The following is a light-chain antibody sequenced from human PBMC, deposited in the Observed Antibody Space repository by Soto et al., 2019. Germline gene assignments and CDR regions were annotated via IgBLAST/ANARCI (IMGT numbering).Light chain of an antibody. V-gene: IGKV3-20*01. CDR2: GAS. CDR3: QQYGGSPQT. J-gene: IGKJ1*01. CDR1: QSVRSNY. Sequence: EIVLTQSPGSLSLSPGERATLSCRASQSVRSNYLAWYQQKPGQAPRLLISGASSRATGISDRFCGSGSGTDFTLTISRLEPEDFAVYYCQQYGGSPQTFGQGTKVEIK.